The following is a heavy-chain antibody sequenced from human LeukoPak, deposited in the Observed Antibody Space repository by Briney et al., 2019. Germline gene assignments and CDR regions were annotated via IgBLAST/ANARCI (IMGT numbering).Heavy chain of an antibody. CDR2: INTCNGNT. Sequence: GASVKVPCKASGYTFTNYGITWMRQAPGQGLEWMGWINTCNGNTNYAQKLQGRVTITTDTSTSTAYMELRSLRSDDTAVFYCARDLVDGVGAPGAYWGQGALVTVSS. D-gene: IGHD1-26*01. CDR1: GYTFTNYG. V-gene: IGHV1-18*01. CDR3: ARDLVDGVGAPGAY. J-gene: IGHJ4*02.